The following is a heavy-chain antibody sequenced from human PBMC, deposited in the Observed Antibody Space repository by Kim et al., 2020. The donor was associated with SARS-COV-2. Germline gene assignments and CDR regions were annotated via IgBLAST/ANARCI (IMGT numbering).Heavy chain of an antibody. CDR3: AGVVGYGDYLAGMDV. D-gene: IGHD4-17*01. V-gene: IGHV1-46*01. CDR1: GYTFTSYY. Sequence: ASVKVSCKASGYTFTSYYMHWVRQAPGQGLEWMGIINPSGGSTSYAQKFQGRVTMTRDTSTSTVYMELSSLRSEDTAVYYCAGVVGYGDYLAGMDVWGQGTTVTVSS. CDR2: INPSGGST. J-gene: IGHJ6*02.